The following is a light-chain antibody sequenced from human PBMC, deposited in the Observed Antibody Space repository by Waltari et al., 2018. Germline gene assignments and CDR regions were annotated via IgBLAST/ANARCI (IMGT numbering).Light chain of an antibody. CDR1: QSVGRS. Sequence: ELVLTQSPGTLSLSPGERATLACRASQSVGRSLAWYQQNPGQAPRLLIYGASSSATGIPDRFSGGGSGTDFSLTISILEPEDFAAYHCQHYGRLPVTFGQGTKVEIK. CDR3: QHYGRLPVT. J-gene: IGKJ1*01. CDR2: GAS. V-gene: IGKV3-20*01.